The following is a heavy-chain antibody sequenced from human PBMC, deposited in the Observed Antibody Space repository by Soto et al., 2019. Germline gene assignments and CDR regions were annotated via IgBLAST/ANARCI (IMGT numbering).Heavy chain of an antibody. D-gene: IGHD3-3*01. CDR2: IIPIFGTA. Sequence: SVKVSCKASGGTFSSYAISWVRQAPGQGLEWMGGIIPIFGTANYAQKFQGRVTITADESTSTAYMELSSLRSEDTAVYYCASRRTYYDFWSGYFGYWGQGTLVTVSS. J-gene: IGHJ4*02. CDR3: ASRRTYYDFWSGYFGY. V-gene: IGHV1-69*13. CDR1: GGTFSSYA.